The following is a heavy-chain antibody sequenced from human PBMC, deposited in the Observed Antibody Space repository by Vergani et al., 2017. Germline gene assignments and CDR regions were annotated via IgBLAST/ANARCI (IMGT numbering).Heavy chain of an antibody. D-gene: IGHD1-7*01. V-gene: IGHV1-69*12. CDR2: IIPIFGTA. CDR1: GGTFSSYA. J-gene: IGHJ4*02. Sequence: QVQLVQSGAEVKKPGSSVKVSCKASGGTFSSYAISWVRQAPGQGLEWMGGIIPIFGTANYAQKFQGRVTITADESMSTAYMELSSLRSEDTAVYYCARDRDERRTGTTIGYFDYWGQGTLVTVSS. CDR3: ARDRDERRTGTTIGYFDY.